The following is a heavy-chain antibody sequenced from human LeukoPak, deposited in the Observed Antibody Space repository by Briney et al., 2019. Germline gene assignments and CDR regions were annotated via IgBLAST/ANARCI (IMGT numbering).Heavy chain of an antibody. CDR3: ARNDYGDSLDY. Sequence: SGTLSLTCAVSGGSISSSNWWSWVRQPPGKGLEWIGEIYHSGSTNYNPSLKSRVTISVDKPKNQFSLKLSSVTAADTAVYYCARNDYGDSLDYWGQGTLVTVSS. CDR2: IYHSGST. D-gene: IGHD4-17*01. V-gene: IGHV4-4*02. J-gene: IGHJ4*02. CDR1: GGSISSSNW.